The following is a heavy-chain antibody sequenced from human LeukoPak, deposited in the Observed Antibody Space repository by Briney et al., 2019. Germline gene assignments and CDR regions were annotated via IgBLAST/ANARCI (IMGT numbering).Heavy chain of an antibody. CDR2: ISAISSSST. CDR1: GFTVSSYS. CDR3: ARDFHRRYYDSSGYNAFDI. V-gene: IGHV3-48*04. J-gene: IGHJ3*02. D-gene: IGHD3-22*01. Sequence: GGSLRLSCAASGFTVSSYSMNWVRQAPGKGLEWVSYISAISSSSTYYADSVKGRFTISRDNAKNSLYLQMNSLRAEDTAVYYCARDFHRRYYDSSGYNAFDIWGQGTMVTVSS.